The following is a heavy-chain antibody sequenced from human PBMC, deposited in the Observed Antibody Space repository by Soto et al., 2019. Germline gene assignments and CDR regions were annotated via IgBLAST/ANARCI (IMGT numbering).Heavy chain of an antibody. J-gene: IGHJ6*03. V-gene: IGHV4-59*08. CDR3: ARTLRWPHYYYYLDV. CDR1: GGSISSYY. CDR2: IYYSGST. Sequence: QVQLQESGPGLVKPSETLSLTCTVSGGSISSYYWSWIRQPPGKGLEWIGYIYYSGSTNYNPSLKSRVTISVDTSKNQFSLKLSSVTAEDTAVYYCARTLRWPHYYYYLDVWGKGTTVTVSS. D-gene: IGHD6-13*01.